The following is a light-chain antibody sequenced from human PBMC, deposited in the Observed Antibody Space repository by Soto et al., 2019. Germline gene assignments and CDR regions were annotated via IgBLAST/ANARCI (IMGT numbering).Light chain of an antibody. V-gene: IGKV1-5*03. CDR2: KAS. Sequence: DIQMTQSPSTLSASVGDRVTITCRASQSVSNWLAWYQQKPGKAPKILIYKASSLESGVPSRFSGSGSGTEFTLTISSLRPDDFATYYCQQYNGYRWTFGQGTKVEIK. CDR3: QQYNGYRWT. CDR1: QSVSNW. J-gene: IGKJ1*01.